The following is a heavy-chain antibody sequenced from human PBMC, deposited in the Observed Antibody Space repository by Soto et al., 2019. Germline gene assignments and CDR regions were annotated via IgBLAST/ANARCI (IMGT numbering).Heavy chain of an antibody. Sequence: GASVKVSCKASGGTFSSYAISWVRQAPGQGLEWMGGIIPIFGTANYAQKFQGRVTITADESTSTAYMELSSLRSEDTAVYYCAREGGGSYPEGTGYYYYYGMDVWGQGTTVTVSS. D-gene: IGHD1-26*01. V-gene: IGHV1-69*13. J-gene: IGHJ6*02. CDR3: AREGGGSYPEGTGYYYYYGMDV. CDR1: GGTFSSYA. CDR2: IIPIFGTA.